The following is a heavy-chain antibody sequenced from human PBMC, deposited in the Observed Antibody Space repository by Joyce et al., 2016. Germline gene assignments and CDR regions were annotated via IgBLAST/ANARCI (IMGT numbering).Heavy chain of an antibody. CDR2: ITPLFGTA. CDR1: GGTFSSYS. Sequence: QVQLVQSGAEVKKPGYSVKVSCKASGGTFSSYSIAWVRQAPGQGLEWMGRITPLFGTANYAQKFQGRVTITADESTTTVYMELSRLTSEDTAVYFCARDRPLELSGDYIYAMDVWGQGTTVTVSS. CDR3: ARDRPLELSGDYIYAMDV. D-gene: IGHD3-16*02. J-gene: IGHJ6*02. V-gene: IGHV1-69*01.